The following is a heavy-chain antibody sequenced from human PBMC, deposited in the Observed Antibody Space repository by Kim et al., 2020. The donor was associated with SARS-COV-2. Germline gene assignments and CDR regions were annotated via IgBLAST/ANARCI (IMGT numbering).Heavy chain of an antibody. Sequence: ASVKVSCKASGYTFTSYGISWVRQAPGQGLEWMGWISAYNGNTNYAQKLQGRVTMTTDTSTSTAYMELRSLRSDDTAVYYCARDSHGGALLTMVRGAPFDYWGQGTLVTVSS. V-gene: IGHV1-18*01. CDR3: ARDSHGGALLTMVRGAPFDY. CDR2: ISAYNGNT. D-gene: IGHD3-10*01. CDR1: GYTFTSYG. J-gene: IGHJ4*02.